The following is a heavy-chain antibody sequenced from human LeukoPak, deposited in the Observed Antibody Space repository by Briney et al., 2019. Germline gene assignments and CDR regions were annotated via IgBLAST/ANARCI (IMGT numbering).Heavy chain of an antibody. D-gene: IGHD3-10*01. CDR1: GGPIRSNY. CDR2: IYVTDLI. Sequence: SGTLSLTCTVSGGPIRSNYWSWIRQTGGKGLEWIGRIYVTDLINYNPSPKRRVTISVDMSKNQLSLNLTSVTAADTAIYYCARGFGSGSAPFDNWGRGPLSP. J-gene: IGHJ4*02. V-gene: IGHV4-4*07. CDR3: ARGFGSGSAPFDN.